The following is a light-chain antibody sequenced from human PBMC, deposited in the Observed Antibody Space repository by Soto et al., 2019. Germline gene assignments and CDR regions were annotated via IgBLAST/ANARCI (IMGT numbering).Light chain of an antibody. J-gene: IGKJ4*01. CDR3: QQFTSYPPT. CDR1: RSVTSRY. CDR2: DAS. Sequence: DIVLPQCPGTLSLSRREIDTITCRASRSVTSRYLAWYQQKPGQAPRLLIYDASSRATDIPDRFSGSGSGTDFTLTISRPEAEDFAVYYCQQFTSYPPTFGGGTKVDIK. V-gene: IGKV3-20*01.